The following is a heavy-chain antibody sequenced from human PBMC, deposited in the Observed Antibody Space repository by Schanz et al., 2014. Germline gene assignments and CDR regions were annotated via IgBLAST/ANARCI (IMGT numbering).Heavy chain of an antibody. CDR2: MSYDGSIK. CDR1: GFTFSSYG. V-gene: IGHV3-33*03. J-gene: IGHJ4*02. D-gene: IGHD2-2*01. CDR3: AKDSTHIDIVLVPTAIDS. Sequence: QVQLVESGGGVVQPGRSLRLSCAASGFTFSSYGMHWVRQAPGKGLEWVAAMSYDGSIKYYGDSVKGRFTISRDNAKNSLYLQMNSLRAEDTAVFYCAKDSTHIDIVLVPTAIDSWGQGTLXTVSS.